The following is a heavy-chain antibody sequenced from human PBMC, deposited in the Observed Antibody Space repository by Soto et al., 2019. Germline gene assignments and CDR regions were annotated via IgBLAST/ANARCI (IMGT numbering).Heavy chain of an antibody. Sequence: QVQLVQSGAEVKKPGSSVKVSCKASGGTFSNYAFSWVRQAPGQGLEWMGGFIPIFGTPNYAQKFQGRVTVTADGSTRTVYMELSSLRSEDTAVYYCARERSVGYCITTTCPKPFYYYAMDVWGQGTTVTVSS. CDR2: FIPIFGTP. CDR3: ARERSVGYCITTTCPKPFYYYAMDV. CDR1: GGTFSNYA. D-gene: IGHD2-2*01. V-gene: IGHV1-69*01. J-gene: IGHJ6*02.